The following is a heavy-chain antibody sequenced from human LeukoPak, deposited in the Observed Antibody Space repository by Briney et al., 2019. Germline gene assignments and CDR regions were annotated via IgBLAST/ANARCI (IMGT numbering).Heavy chain of an antibody. V-gene: IGHV3-11*01. CDR1: GFTFSDYY. CDR2: ISSSGSTV. CDR3: ARTKDVDTVATIQRPNWFDP. J-gene: IGHJ5*02. Sequence: SGGSLRLSCAASGFTFSDYYMSWIRQAPGEGLEWISFISSSGSTVYYADSVKGRFTVSRDNAKSSLFLQMNSLGVEDTAVYYCARTKDVDTVATIQRPNWFDPWGPGTLVTVSS. D-gene: IGHD5-12*01.